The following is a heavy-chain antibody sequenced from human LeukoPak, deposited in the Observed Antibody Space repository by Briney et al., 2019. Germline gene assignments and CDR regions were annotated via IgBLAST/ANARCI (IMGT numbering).Heavy chain of an antibody. D-gene: IGHD3-22*01. V-gene: IGHV3-23*01. J-gene: IGHJ5*02. Sequence: GGSLRLSCAAPGFSFRTYAMSWVRQAPGKGLDWVSAISDDSAKIYYSASVKGRFTISRDNSKNTLFLQLNSLRVEDTGVYYCAREYDSSWPSWGQGTLVTVSS. CDR1: GFSFRTYA. CDR3: AREYDSSWPS. CDR2: ISDDSAKI.